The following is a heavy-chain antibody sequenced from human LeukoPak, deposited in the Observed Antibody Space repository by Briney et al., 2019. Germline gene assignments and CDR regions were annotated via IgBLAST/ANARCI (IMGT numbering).Heavy chain of an antibody. V-gene: IGHV4-59*08. CDR3: ARHRYCSSTSCYDARFDP. CDR1: GGSNSSYY. Sequence: SETLSLTCTVSGGSNSSYYWSWIRQPPGKGLEWIGYIYYSGSTNYNPSLKSRGTISVATSKNQFSLKLSSVTAADTAVYYCARHRYCSSTSCYDARFDPWGQGTLVTVSS. CDR2: IYYSGST. J-gene: IGHJ5*02. D-gene: IGHD2-2*01.